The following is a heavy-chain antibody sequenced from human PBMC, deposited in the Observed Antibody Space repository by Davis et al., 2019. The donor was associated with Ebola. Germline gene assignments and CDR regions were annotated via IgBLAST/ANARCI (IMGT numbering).Heavy chain of an antibody. J-gene: IGHJ4*02. CDR1: GGSFSGYY. Sequence: MPSETLSLTFAVYGGSFSGYYWSWIRQPPGKGLEWIGEINHSGSTNYNPSLKSRVTISVDTSKNQFSLKLSSVTAADTAVYSCARALYYYDSSGYYSYWGQGTLVTVSS. V-gene: IGHV4-34*01. CDR2: INHSGST. D-gene: IGHD3-22*01. CDR3: ARALYYYDSSGYYSY.